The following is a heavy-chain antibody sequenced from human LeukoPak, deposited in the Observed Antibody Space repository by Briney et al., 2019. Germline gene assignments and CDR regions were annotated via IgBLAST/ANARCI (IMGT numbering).Heavy chain of an antibody. CDR2: IIPIFGTA. CDR1: GGTFSSYA. V-gene: IGHV1-69*06. D-gene: IGHD3-3*01. J-gene: IGHJ4*02. Sequence: GASVKVSCKASGGTFSSYAISWVRQAPGQGLEWTGGIIPIFGTANYAQKFQGRVTITADKSTSTAYMELSSLRSEDTAVYYCASPRRRDFWSGYYPSYFDYWGQGTLVTVSS. CDR3: ASPRRRDFWSGYYPSYFDY.